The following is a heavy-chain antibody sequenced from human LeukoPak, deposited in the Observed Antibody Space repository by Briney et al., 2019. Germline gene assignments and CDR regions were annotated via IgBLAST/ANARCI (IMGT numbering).Heavy chain of an antibody. Sequence: PGGSLRLSCAASGFTFSSYSTNWVRQAPGKGLEWVSYISASTSSIYYADSVKGRFTISRDNAKNSLYLQVNSLRAEDTALYYCARGIGYYDSSAYYYFDSWGQGTLVTVSS. CDR3: ARGIGYYDSSAYYYFDS. D-gene: IGHD3-22*01. CDR1: GFTFSSYS. J-gene: IGHJ4*02. CDR2: ISASTSSI. V-gene: IGHV3-48*01.